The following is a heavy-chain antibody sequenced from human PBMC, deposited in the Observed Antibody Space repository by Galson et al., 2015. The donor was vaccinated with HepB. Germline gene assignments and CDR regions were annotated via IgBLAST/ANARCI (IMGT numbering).Heavy chain of an antibody. J-gene: IGHJ5*02. D-gene: IGHD2-2*01. CDR2: IYPNTGGT. V-gene: IGHV1-2*02. CDR1: GYTFTGYY. CDR3: ARETRPGEVVPAALPYTWFDP. Sequence: SVKVSCKASGYTFTGYYIHWVRQAPGQGLEWMGWIYPNTGGTNYSQKFPGRVTMTRDTSVSTVYMEVSRLRSDDTAIYYCARETRPGEVVPAALPYTWFDPWGQGTLVTVSS.